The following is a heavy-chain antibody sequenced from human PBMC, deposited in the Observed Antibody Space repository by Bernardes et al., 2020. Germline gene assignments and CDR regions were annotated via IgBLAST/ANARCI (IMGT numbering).Heavy chain of an antibody. D-gene: IGHD6-19*01. J-gene: IGHJ4*02. CDR3: ARRGYSSGWDVLYFDY. CDR1: GFTFSSYW. V-gene: IGHV3-7*01. Sequence: GGSLRLSCAASGFTFSSYWMSWVRQAPGKGLEWVANIKQDGSEKYYVDSVKGRFTISRDNAKNSLYLQMNSLRAEDTAVYYCARRGYSSGWDVLYFDYWGQGTLVTVSS. CDR2: IKQDGSEK.